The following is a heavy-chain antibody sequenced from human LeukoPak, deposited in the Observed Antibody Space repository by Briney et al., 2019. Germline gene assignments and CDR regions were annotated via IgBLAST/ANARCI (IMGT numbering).Heavy chain of an antibody. CDR1: GFTFSDYA. V-gene: IGHV3-23*01. D-gene: IGHD3-22*01. CDR3: AKENSGFFEY. Sequence: PGGSLRLSCTASGFTFSDYAMSWIRQAPGKGLEWVSATRGRGTDAYYADYVRGRFTISRDNSRNTLYLQMNSLRAEDTAVYYCAKENSGFFEYWGQGALVTVSS. J-gene: IGHJ4*02. CDR2: TRGRGTDA.